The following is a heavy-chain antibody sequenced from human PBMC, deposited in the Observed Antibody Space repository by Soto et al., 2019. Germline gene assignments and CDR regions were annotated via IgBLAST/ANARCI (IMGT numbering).Heavy chain of an antibody. CDR3: ARANPYFLAQYYFDY. Sequence: SETLSLTCTVSGGSIGSYYWSWIRQPPGKQLEWIGYIYYSRSTNYDPSLKSRVTISVDTSKNQFSLKLSSVTAADTAVYYCARANPYFLAQYYFDYWGQGTLVTVSS. J-gene: IGHJ4*02. V-gene: IGHV4-59*01. CDR2: IYYSRST. CDR1: GGSIGSYY. D-gene: IGHD3-3*01.